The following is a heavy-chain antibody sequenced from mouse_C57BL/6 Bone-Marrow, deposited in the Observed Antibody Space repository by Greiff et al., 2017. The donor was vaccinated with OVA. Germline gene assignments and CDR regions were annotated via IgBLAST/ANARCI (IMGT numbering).Heavy chain of an antibody. Sequence: EVQLQQSGAELVRPGSSVKMSCKTSGYTFTSYGINWVKQRPGQGLEWIGYIYIGNGYTEYHEKFKGKATLTSDTSSSTAYMQLSSLTSEDSAIYFCARSPVYYGSSGTFAYWGQGTLVTVSA. J-gene: IGHJ3*01. CDR2: IYIGNGYT. CDR1: GYTFTSYG. CDR3: ARSPVYYGSSGTFAY. D-gene: IGHD1-1*01. V-gene: IGHV1-58*01.